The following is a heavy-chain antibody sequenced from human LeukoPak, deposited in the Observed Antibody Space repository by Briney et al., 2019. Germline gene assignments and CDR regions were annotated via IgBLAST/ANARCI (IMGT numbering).Heavy chain of an antibody. J-gene: IGHJ4*02. Sequence: LRLSCAASGFTFSDYYMSWIRQAPGKGLEWIGTIYYSGSTYYNPSLKSRVTISEDMSKNQFSLKLSSVTAADTAVYYCARIVRATQKDYWGQGTLVTVSS. CDR2: IYYSGST. D-gene: IGHD1-26*01. CDR1: GFTFSDYY. CDR3: ARIVRATQKDY. V-gene: IGHV4-38-2*01.